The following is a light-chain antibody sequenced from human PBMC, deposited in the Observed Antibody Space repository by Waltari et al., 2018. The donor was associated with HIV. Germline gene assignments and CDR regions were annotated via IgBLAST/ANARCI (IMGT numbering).Light chain of an antibody. Sequence: QSALTQPPSASGSLGQSVTISCTGSNSDVGVYDYVSWYQQHSGKAPKLIIYGVNQRPSGVSDRFSGSKSGNTASLTVSGLQADDEADYYCCSFAGSKDWVFGGGTKVTVL. CDR2: GVN. CDR3: CSFAGSKDWV. CDR1: NSDVGVYDY. J-gene: IGLJ3*02. V-gene: IGLV2-8*01.